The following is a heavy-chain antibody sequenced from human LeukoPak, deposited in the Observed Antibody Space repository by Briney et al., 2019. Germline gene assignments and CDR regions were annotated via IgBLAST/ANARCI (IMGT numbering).Heavy chain of an antibody. Sequence: PSETLSLTCTVSGGSISSYYWSWIRQPPGKGLEWIGYIYYSGSTNYNPSLKSRVTISVDTSKNQFSLKLSSVTAADTAVYYCAMTHFGYYGPYWGQGTLVTVSS. J-gene: IGHJ4*02. CDR3: AMTHFGYYGPY. CDR2: IYYSGST. V-gene: IGHV4-59*01. CDR1: GGSISSYY. D-gene: IGHD3-10*01.